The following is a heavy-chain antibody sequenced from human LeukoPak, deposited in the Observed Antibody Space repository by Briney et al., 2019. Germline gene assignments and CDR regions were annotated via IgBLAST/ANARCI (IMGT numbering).Heavy chain of an antibody. J-gene: IGHJ4*02. CDR3: ARGGYYYGRFSDY. Sequence: SETLSLTCTVSGGSISSYYWSWIRQPPGKGLEWIGEINHSGSTNYNPSLKSRVTISVDTSKNQFSLKLSSVTAADTAVYYCARGGYYYGRFSDYWGQGTLVTVSS. V-gene: IGHV4-34*01. D-gene: IGHD3-10*02. CDR1: GGSISSYY. CDR2: INHSGST.